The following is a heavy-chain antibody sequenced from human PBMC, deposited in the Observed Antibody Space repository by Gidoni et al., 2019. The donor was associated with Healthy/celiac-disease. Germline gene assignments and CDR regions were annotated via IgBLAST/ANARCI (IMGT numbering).Heavy chain of an antibody. CDR2: IYYSGST. CDR3: ARHVASRLDTAMVWY. J-gene: IGHJ4*02. D-gene: IGHD5-18*01. CDR1: GGSISSSSYY. V-gene: IGHV4-39*01. Sequence: QLQLQESGPGLVKPSETLSLTCTVSGGSISSSSYYWGWLRQPPGKGLEWIGSIYYSGSTYYNPSLKSRVTISVDTSKNQFSLKLSSVTAADTAVYYCARHVASRLDTAMVWYWGQGTLVTVSS.